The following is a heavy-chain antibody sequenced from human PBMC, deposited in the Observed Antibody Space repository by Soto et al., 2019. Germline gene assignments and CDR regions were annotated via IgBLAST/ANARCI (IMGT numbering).Heavy chain of an antibody. CDR3: ARELGSGYSSSWYPHYYYGMDV. J-gene: IGHJ6*02. CDR2: INTGNGNT. V-gene: IGHV1-3*04. CDR1: GYTFTSYA. D-gene: IGHD6-13*01. Sequence: ASGQVSCTASGYTFTSYAMHWVRQAPGQRLEWMGWINTGNGNTKYSQKFQGRVTITRDTSASTAYMELSSLRSEDTAVYYCARELGSGYSSSWYPHYYYGMDVWGQGTTVTVSS.